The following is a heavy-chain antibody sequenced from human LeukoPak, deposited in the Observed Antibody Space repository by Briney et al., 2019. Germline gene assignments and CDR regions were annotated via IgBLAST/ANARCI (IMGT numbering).Heavy chain of an antibody. V-gene: IGHV3-73*01. Sequence: PGGSLRLSCAASGFTFSGSAMRWVRQASGKGLEWVGRIRSKANSYATAYAASVKGRFTISRDDSKNTAYLQMNSLKTEDTAVYYCTRRGSSGSPLDYWGQGTLVTVSS. D-gene: IGHD3-22*01. J-gene: IGHJ4*02. CDR1: GFTFSGSA. CDR3: TRRGSSGSPLDY. CDR2: IRSKANSYAT.